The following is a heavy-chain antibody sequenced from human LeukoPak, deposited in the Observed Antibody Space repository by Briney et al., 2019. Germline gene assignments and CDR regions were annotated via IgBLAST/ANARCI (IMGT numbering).Heavy chain of an antibody. V-gene: IGHV3-30*04. CDR3: XXXXXXXXXXXXXDY. Sequence: SGFTXSSYAMHWVRQAPGKGLEWVAVISYDGSNKYYADSVKGRFIISRDNSKNTLYLQMNSLRAEDTAVYYXXXXXXXXXXXXXXDYWGQXTXVTVSS. CDR1: GFTXSSYA. CDR2: ISYDGSNK. J-gene: IGHJ4*02.